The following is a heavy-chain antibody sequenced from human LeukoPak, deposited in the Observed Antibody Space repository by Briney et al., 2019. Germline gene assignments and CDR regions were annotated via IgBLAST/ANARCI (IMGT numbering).Heavy chain of an antibody. CDR3: VAMGYNYFDP. CDR1: GFTFSTYS. J-gene: IGHJ4*02. CDR2: IGSNSSYI. D-gene: IGHD5-18*01. Sequence: KPGGSLGLSCAASGFTFSTYSMNWVRQAPGKGLEWVSYIGSNSSYIDYAGSVRGRFTVSRDNAKNSLYLQMNSLRDEDTAVYYCVAMGYNYFDPWGQGSLVIVSS. V-gene: IGHV3-21*01.